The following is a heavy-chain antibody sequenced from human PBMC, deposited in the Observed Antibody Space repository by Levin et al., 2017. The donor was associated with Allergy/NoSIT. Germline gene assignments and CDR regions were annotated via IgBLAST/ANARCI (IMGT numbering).Heavy chain of an antibody. D-gene: IGHD6-13*01. J-gene: IGHJ3*02. V-gene: IGHV2-5*02. Sequence: SGPTLVKPTQILTLTCTFSGLSLTASEEGVGWIRQPPGKALEWLAPIHGDGDHRYSPSLKSRLTITRDTSKKQVVLTVADVDPLDTATYDGAQKLGRAFDIWGHGTVVTVSS. CDR2: IHGDGDH. CDR3: AQKLGRAFDI. CDR1: GLSLTASEEG.